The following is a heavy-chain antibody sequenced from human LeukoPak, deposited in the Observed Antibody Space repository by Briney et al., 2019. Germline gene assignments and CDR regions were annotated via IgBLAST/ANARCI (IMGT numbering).Heavy chain of an antibody. CDR2: IYYSGST. D-gene: IGHD6-19*01. CDR1: GGSISSSSYY. J-gene: IGHJ4*02. V-gene: IGHV4-39*01. CDR3: ASRGSGWSREFDY. Sequence: SETLSLTCTVSGGSISSSSYYWGWIRQPPGKGLEWIGSIYYSGSTYYNPSLKSRVTISVDTSKSQFSLKLNSVTAADTAVYYCASRGSGWSREFDYWGQGTLVTVSS.